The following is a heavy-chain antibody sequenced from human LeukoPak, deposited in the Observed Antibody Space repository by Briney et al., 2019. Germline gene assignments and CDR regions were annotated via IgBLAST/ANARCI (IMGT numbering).Heavy chain of an antibody. Sequence: RPGGSLRLSCAASGFTFSSYWMHWVRQAPGKGLVWVSRISTDGTYTEYADSVKGRFTISRDNAKDTLYLQMNSLRAEDTAVYYCAKVLRGYCSSTSCYTGGFDYWGQGTLVTVSS. D-gene: IGHD2-2*02. J-gene: IGHJ4*02. V-gene: IGHV3-74*03. CDR1: GFTFSSYW. CDR2: ISTDGTYT. CDR3: AKVLRGYCSSTSCYTGGFDY.